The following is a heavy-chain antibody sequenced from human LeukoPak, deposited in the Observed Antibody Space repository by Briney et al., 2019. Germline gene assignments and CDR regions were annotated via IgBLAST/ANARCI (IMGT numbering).Heavy chain of an antibody. V-gene: IGHV4-39*01. CDR2: IYYNGNT. J-gene: IGHJ4*02. CDR3: ARRGGYSGYGPFDY. D-gene: IGHD5-12*01. CDR1: SASIRSSNYY. Sequence: SETLSLTCTVSSASIRSSNYYWGWIRQPPGKGLEWIGSIYYNGNTYYNPSLKSRVTISVDTSKNQFSLKLSSVTAADTAVYYCARRGGYSGYGPFDYWGQGTLVTVSS.